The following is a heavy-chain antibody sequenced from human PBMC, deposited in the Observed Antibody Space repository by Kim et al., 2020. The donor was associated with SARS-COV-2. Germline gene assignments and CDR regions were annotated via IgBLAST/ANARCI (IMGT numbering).Heavy chain of an antibody. CDR1: GYTFTSYD. CDR2: MNPNSGNT. D-gene: IGHD2-15*01. J-gene: IGHJ6*02. V-gene: IGHV1-8*01. CDR3: ARVPCSGGSCTLTGHYYYGMDV. Sequence: ASVKVSCKASGYTFTSYDINWVRQATGQGLEWMGWMNPNSGNTGYAQKFQGRVTMTRNTSISTAYMELSSLRSEDTAVYYCARVPCSGGSCTLTGHYYYGMDVWGQGTTVTVSS.